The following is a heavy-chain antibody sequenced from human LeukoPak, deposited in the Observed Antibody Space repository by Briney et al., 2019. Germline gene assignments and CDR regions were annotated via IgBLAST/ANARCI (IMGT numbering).Heavy chain of an antibody. CDR1: GFTFTSYG. J-gene: IGHJ4*02. CDR2: MSYDGSNK. CDR3: AKDLFRASVTGSPSDY. V-gene: IGHV3-30*18. Sequence: PGRSLRLSCAASGFTFTSYGVHWVRQAPGKGLEWVALMSYDGSNKYYADSVKGRFTISRDTSKNRLYLQMNSLRPDDTALYYCAKDLFRASVTGSPSDYWGQGTLVTVSS. D-gene: IGHD3-9*01.